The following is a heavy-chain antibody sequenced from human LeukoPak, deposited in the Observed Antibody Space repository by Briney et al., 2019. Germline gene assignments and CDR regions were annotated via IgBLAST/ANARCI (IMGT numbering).Heavy chain of an antibody. CDR2: VYYSGST. J-gene: IGHJ4*02. Sequence: SETLSLTCTVTGGSISGYYWSWIRQPPGKGLEWIGYVYYSGSTNCNPSLNSRVTISVDTSKNQFSLKLSSVTTADTAVYYCAGGPNNYYFDYWGQGTLVTVSS. V-gene: IGHV4-59*01. CDR1: GGSISGYY. D-gene: IGHD1/OR15-1a*01. CDR3: AGGPNNYYFDY.